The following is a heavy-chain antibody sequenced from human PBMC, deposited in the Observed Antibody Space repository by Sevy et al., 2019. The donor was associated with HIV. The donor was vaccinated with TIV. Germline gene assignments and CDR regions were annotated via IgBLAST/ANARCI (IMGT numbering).Heavy chain of an antibody. Sequence: GGSLRLSCTASGFTFTDSAMSWSRQAPGKGLEWLGFINSKTISGTTAYAASVKGRFTISRDDSKSIAYLQMNRLKTEDTVVYYCSGESCWNNYYSSVGWFDPWGQGTLVTVSS. CDR1: GFTFTDSA. J-gene: IGHJ5*02. CDR3: SGESCWNNYYSSVGWFDP. V-gene: IGHV3-49*03. CDR2: INSKTISGTT. D-gene: IGHD3-22*01.